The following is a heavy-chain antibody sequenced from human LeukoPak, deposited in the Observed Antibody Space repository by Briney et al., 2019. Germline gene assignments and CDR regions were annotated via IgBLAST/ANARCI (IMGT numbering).Heavy chain of an antibody. CDR1: GYTFINYW. V-gene: IGHV5-51*01. D-gene: IGHD2-2*01. CDR3: ARSYSASWSGFDP. CDR2: IYPDDSDT. J-gene: IGHJ5*02. Sequence: GESLKISCKGSGYTFINYWIGWVRHMPGKGLEWMGVIYPDDSDTRYSPSFQGQFTISADKSISTAYLQWSSLKASDTAMYYCARSYSASWSGFDPWGQGTLVTVSS.